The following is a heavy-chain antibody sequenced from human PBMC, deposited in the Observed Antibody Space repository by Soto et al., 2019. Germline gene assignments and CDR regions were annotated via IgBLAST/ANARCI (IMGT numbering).Heavy chain of an antibody. CDR2: SSNSGGAV. CDR3: TRESAGALDV. J-gene: IGHJ6*02. CDR1: GFSISDYD. D-gene: IGHD1-26*01. V-gene: IGHV3-48*03. Sequence: EVQLVESGGGLAQPGGSLRLSCTASGFSISDYDINWVRQAPGKGLEWISYSSNSGGAVDDADSVKGRFTHSRDNAKNSLYLEMNSLRVDDSAVYYCTRESAGALDVWGQGTTVTVSS.